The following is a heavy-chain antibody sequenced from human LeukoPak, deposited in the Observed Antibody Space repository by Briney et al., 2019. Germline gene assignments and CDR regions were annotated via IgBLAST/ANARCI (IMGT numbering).Heavy chain of an antibody. V-gene: IGHV3-66*01. CDR1: GFTVSSNY. Sequence: HPGGSLRLSCAASGFTVSSNYMSWVRQAPGKGLEWVSVIYSGGSTYYADSVKGRFTISRDNSKNTLYLQMNSLRAEDTAVYYCARERFGARQDKYYCYGMDVWGQGTTVTVSS. CDR2: IYSGGST. CDR3: ARERFGARQDKYYCYGMDV. J-gene: IGHJ6*02. D-gene: IGHD3-10*01.